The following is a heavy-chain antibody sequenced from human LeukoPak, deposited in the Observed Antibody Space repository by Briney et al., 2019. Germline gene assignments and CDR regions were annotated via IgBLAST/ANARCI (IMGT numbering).Heavy chain of an antibody. CDR3: VKDETGSSWYN. CDR1: GFTFSSYY. CDR2: IGGSGTGT. V-gene: IGHV3-23*01. D-gene: IGHD6-13*01. J-gene: IGHJ4*02. Sequence: PGGSLRLSCAASGFTFSSYYMSWVRQAPGKGLELVSAIGGSGTGTHYADSVKGRFTISRDNSKNTLYLQMNSLRAEDTAIYYCVKDETGSSWYNWGQGTLVTASS.